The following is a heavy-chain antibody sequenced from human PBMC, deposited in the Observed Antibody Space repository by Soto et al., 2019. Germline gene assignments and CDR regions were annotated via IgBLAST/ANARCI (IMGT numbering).Heavy chain of an antibody. J-gene: IGHJ6*02. Sequence: GGSLRLSCAASGFTFSSYSMNWVRQAPGKGLEWVSYISSSSSTIYYADSVKGRFTISRDNAKNSLYLQMNSLRDEDTAVYYCARDLPYGDYVDYYGMDVWGQGTTVTVSS. D-gene: IGHD4-17*01. CDR3: ARDLPYGDYVDYYGMDV. CDR2: ISSSSSTI. V-gene: IGHV3-48*02. CDR1: GFTFSSYS.